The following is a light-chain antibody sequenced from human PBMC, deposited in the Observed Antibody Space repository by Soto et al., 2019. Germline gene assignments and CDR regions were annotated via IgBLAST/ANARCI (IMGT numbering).Light chain of an antibody. V-gene: IGKV1-39*01. CDR2: STS. J-gene: IGKJ1*01. CDR1: QYIGDN. Sequence: DIPMTQSPSSLSASVGDRVTITCRASQYIGDNLNWYQQKPGRAPVLLISSTSSLQSGVTSRFSGSGYGTDFTLTISSLQPEDFATYYCQQSYSTSRTFGQGTKVEIK. CDR3: QQSYSTSRT.